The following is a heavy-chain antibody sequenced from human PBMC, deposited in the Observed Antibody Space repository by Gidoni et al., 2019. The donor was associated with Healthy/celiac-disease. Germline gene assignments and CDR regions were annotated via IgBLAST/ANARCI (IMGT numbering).Heavy chain of an antibody. V-gene: IGHV3-23*01. D-gene: IGHD3-3*01. J-gene: IGHJ6*02. CDR1: GFTYSSYA. Sequence: EVQLLESGGGLVQPGGSLRLSCAASGFTYSSYAMSWVRQAPGKGLEWVSAISGSGGSTYYADSVKGRFTISRDNSKNTLYLQMNSLRAEDTAVYYCAKDQLTYYDFWSGHQYGMDVWGQGTTVTVSS. CDR2: ISGSGGST. CDR3: AKDQLTYYDFWSGHQYGMDV.